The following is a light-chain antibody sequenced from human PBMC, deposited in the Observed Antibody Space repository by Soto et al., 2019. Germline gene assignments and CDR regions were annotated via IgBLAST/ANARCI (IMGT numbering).Light chain of an antibody. J-gene: IGKJ4*01. Sequence: EIVMTQSPVTLSVSPGERAILSCRASQSVRTKLAWYQQKPGQAPRLLIYGASTRVTGIPARFSASGSGTDLTLTIAGLQSEDVAIYYCQQYDDWPPLSFGGGTKVEIK. CDR1: QSVRTK. CDR3: QQYDDWPPLS. CDR2: GAS. V-gene: IGKV3-15*01.